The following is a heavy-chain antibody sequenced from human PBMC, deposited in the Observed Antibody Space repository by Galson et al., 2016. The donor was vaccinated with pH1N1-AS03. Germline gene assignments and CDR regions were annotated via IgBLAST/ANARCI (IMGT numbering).Heavy chain of an antibody. Sequence: SVKVSCKASGYTFTEYDINWVRQATGQGLEWMGWMNCHSGNAGYAQNFQGRVTMTRNSSINTAYMELSSLRSEDTAVYYCARSDEFWSDRAPFKYGMDVWGPGTTVTVSS. D-gene: IGHD3-3*01. CDR1: GYTFTEYD. V-gene: IGHV1-8*01. CDR3: ARSDEFWSDRAPFKYGMDV. CDR2: MNCHSGNA. J-gene: IGHJ6*02.